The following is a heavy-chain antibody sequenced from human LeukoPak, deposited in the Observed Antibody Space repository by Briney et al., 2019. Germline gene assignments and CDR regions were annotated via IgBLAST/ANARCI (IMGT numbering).Heavy chain of an antibody. CDR3: ARDCSSTSCPPAFDF. V-gene: IGHV4-34*01. Sequence: PSETLSLTCAVYGGSFSGYYWSWIRQPPGKGLEWIGEINHSGSTNYNPSLKSRVTISVDTSKNQFSLKLSSVTDADTAVYYCARDCSSTSCPPAFDFWGQGTLVTVSS. CDR2: INHSGST. J-gene: IGHJ4*02. D-gene: IGHD2-2*01. CDR1: GGSFSGYY.